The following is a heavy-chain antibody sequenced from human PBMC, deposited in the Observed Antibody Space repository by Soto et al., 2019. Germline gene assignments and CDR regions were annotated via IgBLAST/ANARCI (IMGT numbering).Heavy chain of an antibody. Sequence: QEQLVQSGAEVKKPGSSVKVSCKASGGIFSSYAISWVRQAPGQGLEWMGGIIPIFGTANYAQKFQARVTITADESTNPAYMDLSSLKSEDTAIYYCARGGRGYVWFNDFWGQGTLVTVSS. CDR1: GGIFSSYA. D-gene: IGHD2-15*01. CDR2: IIPIFGTA. V-gene: IGHV1-69*01. CDR3: ARGGRGYVWFNDF. J-gene: IGHJ4*02.